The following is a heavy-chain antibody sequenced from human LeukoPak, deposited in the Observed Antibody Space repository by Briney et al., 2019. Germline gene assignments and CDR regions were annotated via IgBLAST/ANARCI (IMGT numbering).Heavy chain of an antibody. J-gene: IGHJ4*02. V-gene: IGHV4-34*01. CDR1: GGSFSGYY. Sequence: SETLSLTCAVYGGSFSGYYWSWIRQPPGKGLEWIGEINHSGSTNYNPSLRSRVTISVDTSKNQFSLKLSSVTAADTAVYYCARLRGPRDYWGQGTLVPVSS. CDR3: ARLRGPRDY. CDR2: INHSGST.